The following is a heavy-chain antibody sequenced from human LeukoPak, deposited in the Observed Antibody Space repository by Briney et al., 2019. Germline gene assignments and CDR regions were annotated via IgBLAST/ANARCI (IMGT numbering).Heavy chain of an antibody. Sequence: GGSLRLSCAASGFTVSSNHMSWVRQAPGKGLEWVSVIYSGGSTYYADSVKGRFTISRDNSKNTLYLQMNSLRAEDTAVYYCARDGYNLWGYFDYWGQGTLVTVSS. V-gene: IGHV3-53*01. D-gene: IGHD5-24*01. CDR2: IYSGGST. CDR3: ARDGYNLWGYFDY. CDR1: GFTVSSNH. J-gene: IGHJ4*02.